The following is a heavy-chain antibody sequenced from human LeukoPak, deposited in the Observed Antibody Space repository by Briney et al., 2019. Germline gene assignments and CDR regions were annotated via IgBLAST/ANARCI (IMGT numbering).Heavy chain of an antibody. CDR2: INHSGST. J-gene: IGHJ5*02. V-gene: IGHV4-34*01. Sequence: SETLSLTCAVYGGSFSGYYWSWIRQPPGKGLEWIGEINHSGSTNYNPSLKSRVTISVDTSKNQFFLKLSSVTAADTAVYYCARDQTYYYGSGSYHWFDPWGQGTLVTVSS. CDR3: ARDQTYYYGSGSYHWFDP. CDR1: GGSFSGYY. D-gene: IGHD3-10*01.